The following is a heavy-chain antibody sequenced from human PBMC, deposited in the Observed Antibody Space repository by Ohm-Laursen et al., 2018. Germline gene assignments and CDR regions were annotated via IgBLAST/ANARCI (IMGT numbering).Heavy chain of an antibody. CDR2: ISGSGGST. Sequence: SLRLSCAASGFTFSSYAMSWVRQAPGKGLEWVSAISGSGGSTYYADSVKGRFTISRDNAKNSLYLQMNSLRAEDTAVYFCARAEDYGDPFDFWGQGTLVTVSS. D-gene: IGHD4-17*01. CDR1: GFTFSSYA. J-gene: IGHJ4*02. CDR3: ARAEDYGDPFDF. V-gene: IGHV3-23*01.